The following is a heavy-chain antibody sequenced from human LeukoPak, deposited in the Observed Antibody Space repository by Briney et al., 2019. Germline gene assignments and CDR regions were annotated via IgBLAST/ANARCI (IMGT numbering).Heavy chain of an antibody. CDR3: ARDPRPSYDSSGYYYPGDY. D-gene: IGHD3-22*01. CDR2: INPSGGRI. J-gene: IGHJ4*02. V-gene: IGHV1-46*01. Sequence: ASVKVSCKASGYTFTSYYMHWVRRAPGQGLEWMAIINPSGGRISYAQKFQGRVTMTRDTSTSTVYMELSSLRSEDTAVYYCARDPRPSYDSSGYYYPGDYWGQGTLVTVSS. CDR1: GYTFTSYY.